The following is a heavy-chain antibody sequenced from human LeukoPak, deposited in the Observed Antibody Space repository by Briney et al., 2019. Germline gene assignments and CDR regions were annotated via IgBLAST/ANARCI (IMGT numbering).Heavy chain of an antibody. D-gene: IGHD6-19*01. CDR1: GFSFSSYA. V-gene: IGHV3-33*01. Sequence: GGSLRLSCAASGFSFSSYAMHWVRQAPGKGLEWVAVIWYDGTNKYYEDSVKGRFTISRDNSKNTLYLQMNSLRAEDTAVYYCTRDPRQWLAGFDYWGQGTLVTVSS. CDR2: IWYDGTNK. J-gene: IGHJ4*02. CDR3: TRDPRQWLAGFDY.